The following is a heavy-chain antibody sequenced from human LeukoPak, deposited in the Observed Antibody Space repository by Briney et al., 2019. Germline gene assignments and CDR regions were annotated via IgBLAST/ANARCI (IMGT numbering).Heavy chain of an antibody. Sequence: PAETLSLTWTVSGGSISSSSYYWGWIRQPPGKGLEWIGSIYYSGSTYYNPSLKSRVTISVDTSKNQFSLKLSSVTAADTAVYYCARSYGTPSGSYLERPYYFDYWGQGTLVTVSS. J-gene: IGHJ4*02. CDR1: GGSISSSSYY. CDR2: IYYSGST. D-gene: IGHD3-10*01. V-gene: IGHV4-39*01. CDR3: ARSYGTPSGSYLERPYYFDY.